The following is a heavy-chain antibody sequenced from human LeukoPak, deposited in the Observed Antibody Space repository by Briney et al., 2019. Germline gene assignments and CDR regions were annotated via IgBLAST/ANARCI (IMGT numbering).Heavy chain of an antibody. CDR1: GGSISSGGYY. V-gene: IGHV4-31*03. Sequence: PSETLSLTCTVSGGSISSGGYYWSWIRQHPGKGLEWIGYIYYSGSTYYNPSLKSRVTISVDTSKNQFSLKLSSVTAADTAVYYCARDACSSTSCSFDYWRQGTLVTVSS. CDR2: IYYSGST. J-gene: IGHJ4*02. D-gene: IGHD2-2*01. CDR3: ARDACSSTSCSFDY.